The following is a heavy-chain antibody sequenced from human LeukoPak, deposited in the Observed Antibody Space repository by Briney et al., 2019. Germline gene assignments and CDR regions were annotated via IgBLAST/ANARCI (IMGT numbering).Heavy chain of an antibody. V-gene: IGHV1-18*01. CDR2: ISAYNGNT. CDR3: ARGRSSGWYGLDYYYYYGMDV. D-gene: IGHD6-19*01. CDR1: GYTFTSYG. Sequence: ASVKVSCKASGYTFTSYGISWVRQAPGQGLEWMGWISAYNGNTNYAQKLQGRVTMTTDTSTSTAYMEPRSLRSDDTAVYYCARGRSSGWYGLDYYYYYGMDVWGQGTTVTVSS. J-gene: IGHJ6*02.